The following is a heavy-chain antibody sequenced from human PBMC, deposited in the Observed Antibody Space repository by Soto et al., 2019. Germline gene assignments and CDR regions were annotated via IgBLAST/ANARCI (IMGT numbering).Heavy chain of an antibody. Sequence: GGSLRLPCAASGFTFSSYEMNWVRQAPGKGLEWVSYISSSGSTIYYADSVKGRFTISRDNGKNSLYLQMNSLRAENTAVYYCARVGTVPNSKGAPKFDYWGQGTLVTVSS. CDR3: ARVGTVPNSKGAPKFDY. D-gene: IGHD1-1*01. V-gene: IGHV3-48*03. CDR1: GFTFSSYE. J-gene: IGHJ4*02. CDR2: ISSSGSTI.